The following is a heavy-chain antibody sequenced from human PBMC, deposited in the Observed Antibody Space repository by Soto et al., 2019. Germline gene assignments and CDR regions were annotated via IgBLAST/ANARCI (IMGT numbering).Heavy chain of an antibody. CDR2: ISSSSSTI. J-gene: IGHJ6*03. CDR3: ARDTGNQGPYYDFWSGFGYYYMDV. Sequence: GGSLRLSCAASGFTFSSYSMNWVRQAPGKGLEWVSYISSSSSTIYYADSVKGRFTISRDNAKNSLYLQMNSLRAEDTAVYYCARDTGNQGPYYDFWSGFGYYYMDVWGKGTTVTVSS. V-gene: IGHV3-48*01. D-gene: IGHD3-3*01. CDR1: GFTFSSYS.